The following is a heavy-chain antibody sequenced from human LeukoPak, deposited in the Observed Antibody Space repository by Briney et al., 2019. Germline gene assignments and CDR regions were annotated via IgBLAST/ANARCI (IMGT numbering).Heavy chain of an antibody. V-gene: IGHV4-59*01. CDR2: IYYSGST. J-gene: IGHJ4*02. D-gene: IGHD6-13*01. CDR1: GGSISSYY. CDR3: ARDMGSVAGHDY. Sequence: SETLSLTCTVSGGSISSYYWSWIRQPPGKGLERIGYIYYSGSTNYNPSLKSRVTISVDTSKKQFSLKMTSVTAADTAVYYCARDMGSVAGHDYWGQGTLVTVSS.